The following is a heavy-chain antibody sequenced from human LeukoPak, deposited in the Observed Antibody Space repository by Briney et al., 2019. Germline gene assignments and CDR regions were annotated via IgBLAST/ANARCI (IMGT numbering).Heavy chain of an antibody. CDR3: AKDGGDTGFDY. CDR2: ISYDGSNK. V-gene: IGHV3-30*18. D-gene: IGHD3-16*01. J-gene: IGHJ4*02. CDR1: GSTFSSYG. Sequence: GRSLRLSCAASGSTFSSYGMHWVRQAPGKGLEWVAVISYDGSNKYYADSVKGRFTISRDNSKNTLYLQMNSLRAEDTAVYYCAKDGGDTGFDYWGQGTLVTVSS.